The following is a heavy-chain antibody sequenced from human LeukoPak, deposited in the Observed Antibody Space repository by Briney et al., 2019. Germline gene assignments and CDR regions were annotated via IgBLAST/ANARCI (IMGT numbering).Heavy chain of an antibody. CDR1: EFTFSNYA. CDR3: AKAVLLWYEYYFDY. J-gene: IGHJ4*02. D-gene: IGHD3-10*01. V-gene: IGHV3-23*01. Sequence: PGGSLRLSCAASEFTFSNYAMSWVRQAPGKGLEWVSGSTGTGYSTYYADSVKGRFTISRDNSKNTLYLQMNSLRAEDTAVYYCAKAVLLWYEYYFDYWGQGTLVTVSS. CDR2: STGTGYST.